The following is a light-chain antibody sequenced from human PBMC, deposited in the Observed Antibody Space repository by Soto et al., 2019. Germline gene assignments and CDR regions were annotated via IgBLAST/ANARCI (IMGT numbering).Light chain of an antibody. CDR3: SSYTSSSTRV. V-gene: IGLV2-14*03. J-gene: IGLJ1*01. CDR2: EVS. CDR1: SSDVGVYDY. Sequence: QSALAQPASVSGSPGQSITISCTGTSSDVGVYDYVSWYQQHPDKAPKLMIYEVSNRPSGVSNRFSGSKSVNTATLTISGLQAEDEADYYCSSYTSSSTRVFGTGTKVTVL.